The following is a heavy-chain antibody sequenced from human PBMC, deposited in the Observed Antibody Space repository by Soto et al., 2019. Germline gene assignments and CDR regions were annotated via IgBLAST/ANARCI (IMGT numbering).Heavy chain of an antibody. Sequence: QVQLVQSGAEVRKPGSSVRVSCKTSGGTFNTYAISWVRQAPGQGLEWLGAIIPLFPTSNYAQKFQGRFTITADESTSTAYMELSGLRSEDTAVYFFAREPPRTAMIKFAFAIWGQATMVTVSS. V-gene: IGHV1-69*01. D-gene: IGHD5-18*01. CDR2: IIPLFPTS. CDR3: AREPPRTAMIKFAFAI. J-gene: IGHJ3*02. CDR1: GGTFNTYA.